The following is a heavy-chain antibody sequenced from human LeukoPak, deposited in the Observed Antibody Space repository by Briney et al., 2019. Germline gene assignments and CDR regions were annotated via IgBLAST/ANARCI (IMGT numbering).Heavy chain of an antibody. CDR3: AKGVGSSWLSTLSQVAMDV. D-gene: IGHD3-9*01. Sequence: GGSLRLSCAASGFTFDDYTMHWVRHAPGKGLEWVSLITWDGGSTYYADSVKGRFTISRDNSKNSLYLQMNSLRTEDTAVYYCAKGVGSSWLSTLSQVAMDVWGKGTTVTVSS. J-gene: IGHJ6*04. CDR2: ITWDGGST. V-gene: IGHV3-43*01. CDR1: GFTFDDYT.